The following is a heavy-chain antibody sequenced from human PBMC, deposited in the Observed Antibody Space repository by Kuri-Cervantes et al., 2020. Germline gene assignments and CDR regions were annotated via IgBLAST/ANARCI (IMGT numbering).Heavy chain of an antibody. D-gene: IGHD3-10*01. J-gene: IGHJ6*03. CDR3: AREEPMVQHPYYYYYYMDV. V-gene: IGHV4-59*06. Sequence: SETLSLTCTVSGGSISSYYWSWIRQHPGKGLEWIGYIYYSGSTYYNPSLKSLVTISVDTSKNQFSLKLSSVTAADTAVYYCAREEPMVQHPYYYYYYMDVWGKGTTVTVSS. CDR2: IYYSGST. CDR1: GGSISSYY.